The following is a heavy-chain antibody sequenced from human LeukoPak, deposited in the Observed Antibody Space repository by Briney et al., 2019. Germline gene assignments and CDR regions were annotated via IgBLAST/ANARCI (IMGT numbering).Heavy chain of an antibody. CDR2: IKSKTDGGTT. CDR1: GFTFSNAW. Sequence: GGSLRLSCAASGFTFSNAWMSWVRQAPGKGLEWVGRIKSKTDGGTTDYAAPVKGRFTISRDDSKNTLYLQMNSLKTEDTAVYYCTTGSGGSYGVNYWGQGTLVTVSS. CDR3: TTGSGGSYGVNY. D-gene: IGHD1-26*01. V-gene: IGHV3-15*01. J-gene: IGHJ4*02.